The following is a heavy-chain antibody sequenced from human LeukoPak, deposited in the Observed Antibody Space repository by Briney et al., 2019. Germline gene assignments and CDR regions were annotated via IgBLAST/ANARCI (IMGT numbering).Heavy chain of an antibody. CDR3: AKGSAAGRPYYFDY. J-gene: IGHJ4*02. Sequence: PGGSLRLSCVGSGFTFGGYAMSWVRQAPGQRLDWVSAISDSGGDTYSADSVKGRFIISRDNSKNTVNLQMNSLRAEDTAMYYCAKGSAAGRPYYFDYWGQGALVTVSS. D-gene: IGHD6-13*01. V-gene: IGHV3-23*01. CDR1: GFTFGGYA. CDR2: ISDSGGDT.